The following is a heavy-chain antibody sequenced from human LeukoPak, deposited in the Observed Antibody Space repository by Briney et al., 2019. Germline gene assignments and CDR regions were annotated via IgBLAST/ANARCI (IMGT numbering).Heavy chain of an antibody. V-gene: IGHV3-15*07. CDR2: IKSKTDGGTT. D-gene: IGHD6-19*01. CDR1: GFTFSSYA. CDR3: TTEIDYSSGWYINYYYYGMDV. Sequence: GGSLRLSCAASGFTFSSYAMHWVRQAPGKGLEWVGRIKSKTDGGTTDYAAPVKGRFTISRDDSKNTLYLQMNSLKTEDTAVYYCTTEIDYSSGWYINYYYYGMDVWGQGTTVTVSS. J-gene: IGHJ6*02.